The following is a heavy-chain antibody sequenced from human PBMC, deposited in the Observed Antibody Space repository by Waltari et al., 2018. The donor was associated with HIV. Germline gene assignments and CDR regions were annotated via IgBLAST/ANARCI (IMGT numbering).Heavy chain of an antibody. CDR3: VAGYSHSRSPHDLEY. CDR2: LYPGDSDP. Sequence: EVQLVQSAAELKKPGQSVKISCQASGYNFPTYWVAWVRQMPGRGLEWMGILYPGDSDPTYSPSFQGHVIISADKSISTAYLQWRSLKASDTAIYYCVAGYSHSRSPHDLEYWGQGTLVTVSS. D-gene: IGHD5-12*01. CDR1: GYNFPTYW. V-gene: IGHV5-51*01. J-gene: IGHJ4*02.